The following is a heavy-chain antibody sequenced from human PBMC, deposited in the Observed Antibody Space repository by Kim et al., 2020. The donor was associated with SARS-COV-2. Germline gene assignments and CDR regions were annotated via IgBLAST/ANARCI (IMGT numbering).Heavy chain of an antibody. CDR3: ARDQEGIRYCDWLLYPQNWFDP. CDR2: ISAYNGNT. J-gene: IGHJ5*02. Sequence: ASVKVACKASGYTFTSYGISWVRQAPGQGLEWMGWISAYNGNTNYAQKLQGRVTMTTDTSTSTAYMELRSLRSDDTAVYYCARDQEGIRYCDWLLYPQNWFDPWGQGALVTVSS. D-gene: IGHD3-9*01. V-gene: IGHV1-18*01. CDR1: GYTFTSYG.